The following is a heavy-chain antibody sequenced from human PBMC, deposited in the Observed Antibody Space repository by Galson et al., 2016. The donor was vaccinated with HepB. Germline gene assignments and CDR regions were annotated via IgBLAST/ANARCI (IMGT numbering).Heavy chain of an antibody. J-gene: IGHJ6*04. V-gene: IGHV4-39*01. CDR2: IYYSGST. D-gene: IGHD4-11*01. Sequence: GWIRQPPGRGLEWIGNIYYSGSTYYKPSLKSRVTISADTSKNQFSLKLSSVTAADTAIYYCARTLKFRDDYSKNYYYHGMDVWGKGTTVTVSS. CDR3: ARTLKFRDDYSKNYYYHGMDV.